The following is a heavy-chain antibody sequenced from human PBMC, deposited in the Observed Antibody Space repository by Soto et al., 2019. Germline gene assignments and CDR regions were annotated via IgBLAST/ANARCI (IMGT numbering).Heavy chain of an antibody. CDR1: GFTFSDYA. Sequence: VQLVESGGGVVQPGRSLRLSCAASGFTFSDYAMHWVRQAPGKGLEWVVVVSHDGRNTHYADSVKGRFTISRDSSKNTVSLEMTSLIAEDTAVYYRAKGGRQWLVTSDFNYWGQGALVTVSS. D-gene: IGHD6-19*01. CDR3: AKGGRQWLVTSDFNY. J-gene: IGHJ4*02. CDR2: VSHDGRNT. V-gene: IGHV3-30*18.